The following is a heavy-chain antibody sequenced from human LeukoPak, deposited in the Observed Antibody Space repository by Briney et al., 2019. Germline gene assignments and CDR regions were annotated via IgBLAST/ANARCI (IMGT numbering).Heavy chain of an antibody. V-gene: IGHV4-39*01. Sequence: SETLSLTCSASGDSIRSGTYSWGWIRQPPGKGLEWIGSISYTGSTYYNPSLKSRVTISVDTSKNQFPLKMSSVTAADTAVYYCARHAGGIAASGTRPFDYWGQGTLVTVSS. J-gene: IGHJ4*02. CDR1: GDSIRSGTYS. D-gene: IGHD6-13*01. CDR3: ARHAGGIAASGTRPFDY. CDR2: ISYTGST.